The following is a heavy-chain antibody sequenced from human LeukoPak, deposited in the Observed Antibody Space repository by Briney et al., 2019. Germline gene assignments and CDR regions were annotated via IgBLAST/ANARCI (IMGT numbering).Heavy chain of an antibody. Sequence: GGSLRLSCAASGFTVSSNYMTWVRQAPGKGLEWVSVIYSDGSTYYADSVKGRFTISRDNSKNTLYLQMNSLRAGDTAVYYCARDRIPATIFGVLYYYGTDVWGQGTTVTVSS. CDR3: ARDRIPATIFGVLYYYGTDV. V-gene: IGHV3-66*02. CDR2: IYSDGST. J-gene: IGHJ6*02. D-gene: IGHD3-3*01. CDR1: GFTVSSNY.